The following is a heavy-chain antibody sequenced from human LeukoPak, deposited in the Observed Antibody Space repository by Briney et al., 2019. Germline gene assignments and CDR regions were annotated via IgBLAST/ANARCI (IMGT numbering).Heavy chain of an antibody. V-gene: IGHV3-30*03. CDR1: GFTFSSYG. J-gene: IGHJ4*02. D-gene: IGHD3-3*01. CDR2: ISYDGSNK. Sequence: PGGSLRLSCAASGFTFSSYGMHWVRQAPGKGLEWVAVISYDGSNKYYADSVKGRFTISRDNSKNTLYLQMNSLRAEDTAVYYCARDFGFLPSDYWGQGTLVTVSS. CDR3: ARDFGFLPSDY.